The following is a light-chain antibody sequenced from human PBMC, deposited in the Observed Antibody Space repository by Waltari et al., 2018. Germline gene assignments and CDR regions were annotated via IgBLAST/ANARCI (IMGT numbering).Light chain of an antibody. J-gene: IGLJ2*01. CDR1: STDIGGYNF. V-gene: IGLV2-23*02. CDR3: CSYVGGGTLI. Sequence: QSALTQPASVSGSPGQSITISCMGTSTDIGGYNFVSWYPQHPGKAPKLMIYDVSTRPSGVSNRFSGSKSGNTASLTISGLQAEDEADYYCCSYVGGGTLIFGGGTNVTVL. CDR2: DVS.